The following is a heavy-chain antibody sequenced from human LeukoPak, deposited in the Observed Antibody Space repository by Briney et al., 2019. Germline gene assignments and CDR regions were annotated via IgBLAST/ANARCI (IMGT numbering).Heavy chain of an antibody. CDR3: ARDREASDAFDI. Sequence: SETLSLTCTVSGGSISSGGYYWSWIRQPPGKGLEWIGYIYHSGSTYYNPSLKSRVTISVDRSKNQFSLKLSSVTAADTAVYYCARDREASDAFDIWGQGTMVTVSS. V-gene: IGHV4-30-2*01. D-gene: IGHD1-26*01. CDR2: IYHSGST. CDR1: GGSISSGGYY. J-gene: IGHJ3*02.